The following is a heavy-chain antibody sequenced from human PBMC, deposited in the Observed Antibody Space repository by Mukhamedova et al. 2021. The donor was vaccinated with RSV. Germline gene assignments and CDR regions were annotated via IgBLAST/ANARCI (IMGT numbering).Heavy chain of an antibody. CDR3: AKREPAAVNYYYYMDV. D-gene: IGHD2-2*01. V-gene: IGHV3-NL1*01. J-gene: IGHJ6*03. Sequence: SSGINAEYMGSVKGRFTISRDNSKNTLYLQMNSLRAEDTAVYCCAKREPAAVNYYYYMDVWGKGTTVTVSS. CDR2: SSGINA.